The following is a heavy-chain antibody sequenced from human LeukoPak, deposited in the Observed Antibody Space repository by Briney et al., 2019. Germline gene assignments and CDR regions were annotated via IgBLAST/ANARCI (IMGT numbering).Heavy chain of an antibody. CDR3: ARDPIYSNRLRYYYMDV. J-gene: IGHJ6*03. Sequence: PGGSLRLSCAASGFTFSDYYMSWIRQAPGKGLEWVSYISSSGSTIYYADSVKGRFTISRDNAKNSLYLQMNGLRAEDTAVYYCARDPIYSNRLRYYYMDVWGKGTTVTVSS. D-gene: IGHD4-11*01. CDR1: GFTFSDYY. CDR2: ISSSGSTI. V-gene: IGHV3-11*01.